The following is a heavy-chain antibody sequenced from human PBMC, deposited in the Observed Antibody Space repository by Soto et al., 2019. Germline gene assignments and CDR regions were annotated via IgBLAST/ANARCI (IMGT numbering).Heavy chain of an antibody. D-gene: IGHD3-10*01. CDR1: GGSISSGGYY. CDR3: ARDEVGITMVRGVIIYWFDP. Sequence: PSETLSLTCTVSGGSISSGGYYWSWIRQHPGKGLEWIGYIYYSGSTYYNPSLKSRVTISVDTSKNQFSLKLSSVTAADTAVYYCARDEVGITMVRGVIIYWFDPWGQGTLVTVSS. CDR2: IYYSGST. V-gene: IGHV4-31*02. J-gene: IGHJ5*02.